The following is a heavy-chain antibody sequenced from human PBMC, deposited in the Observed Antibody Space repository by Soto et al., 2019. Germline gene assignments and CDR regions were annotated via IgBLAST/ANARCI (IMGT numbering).Heavy chain of an antibody. V-gene: IGHV4-34*01. CDR2: INHSGST. J-gene: IGHJ6*02. CDR3: ASGFGGGIFGVVRSPDYYYGMDV. D-gene: IGHD3-3*01. CDR1: GGSFSGYY. Sequence: SETLSLTCAVYGGSFSGYYWSWIRQPPGRGLEWIGEINHSGSTNYNPSLKSRVTISVDTSKNQFSLKLSSVTAADPAVYYCASGFGGGIFGVVRSPDYYYGMDVWGQGTTVTVSS.